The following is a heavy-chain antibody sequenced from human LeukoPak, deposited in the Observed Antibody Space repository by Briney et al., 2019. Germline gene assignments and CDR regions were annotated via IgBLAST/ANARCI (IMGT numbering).Heavy chain of an antibody. CDR2: IIPIFGTA. CDR3: ARVRYYYYSFEAFDI. J-gene: IGHJ3*02. V-gene: IGHV1-69*13. Sequence: SVKVSCKASGGTFSSYAISWVRQARGQGREWMGGIIPIFGTANYAQKFQGRVTITADESTSTAYMELSNLRSEDTAVYYCARVRYYYYSFEAFDIWGQGTMVTVSS. CDR1: GGTFSSYA. D-gene: IGHD3-10*01.